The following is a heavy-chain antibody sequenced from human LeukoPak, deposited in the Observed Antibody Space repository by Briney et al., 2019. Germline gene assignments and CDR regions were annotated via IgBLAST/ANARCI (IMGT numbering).Heavy chain of an antibody. J-gene: IGHJ4*02. D-gene: IGHD2-15*01. CDR3: AKLYCSGSSCYSIDH. V-gene: IGHV3-23*01. Sequence: GSLRLSCAAAGFTFSNYAMSWVRQAPGKGLEWVSTITGSGDSTYYADSVKGRFTLSRDISKNTLYLQMNSLRAEDTAVYYCAKLYCSGSSCYSIDHWGQGTLVTVSS. CDR2: ITGSGDST. CDR1: GFTFSNYA.